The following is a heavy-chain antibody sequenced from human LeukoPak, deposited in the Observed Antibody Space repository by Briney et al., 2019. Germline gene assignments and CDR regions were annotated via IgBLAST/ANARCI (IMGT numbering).Heavy chain of an antibody. CDR3: ARDGYMITFGGVIVPTYYFDY. J-gene: IGHJ4*02. Sequence: PSETLSLTCTVSGGSISSSSYYWGWIRQPPGKGLEWIGSIYYSGSTYYNPSLKSRVTISVDTSKNQFSLKLSSVTAADTAVYYCARDGYMITFGGVIVPTYYFDYWGQGTLVTVSS. CDR2: IYYSGST. CDR1: GGSISSSSYY. D-gene: IGHD3-16*02. V-gene: IGHV4-39*07.